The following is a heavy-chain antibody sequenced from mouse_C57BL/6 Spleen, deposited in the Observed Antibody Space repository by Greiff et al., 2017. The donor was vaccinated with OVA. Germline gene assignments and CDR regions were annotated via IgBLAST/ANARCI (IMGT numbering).Heavy chain of an antibody. V-gene: IGHV1-50*01. D-gene: IGHD2-5*01. Sequence: VQLQQPGAELVKPGASLKLSCKASGYTFTSYWMQWVKQRPGQGLEWIGEIDPSDSYTNYNQKFKGKATLTVDTSSSTAYMQLSSLTSEDSAVYYCARAYSNYNYWGQGTTLTVSS. CDR3: ARAYSNYNY. CDR2: IDPSDSYT. J-gene: IGHJ2*01. CDR1: GYTFTSYW.